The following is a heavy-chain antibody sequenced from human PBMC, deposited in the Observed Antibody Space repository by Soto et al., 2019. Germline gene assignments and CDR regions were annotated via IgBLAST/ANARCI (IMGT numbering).Heavy chain of an antibody. Sequence: PSDTLSLTCSVSDDSINSDKYYWGWIRQPPGKGLEWMGSIYYRGNAYYNPSLQTRVTISLDKSKSQFSLKLNSVTAADSAVYFCARLEGLATISYYFDFWGPGALVTVS. CDR2: IYYRGNA. J-gene: IGHJ4*02. V-gene: IGHV4-39*01. CDR1: DDSINSDKYY. CDR3: ARLEGLATISYYFDF. D-gene: IGHD3-9*01.